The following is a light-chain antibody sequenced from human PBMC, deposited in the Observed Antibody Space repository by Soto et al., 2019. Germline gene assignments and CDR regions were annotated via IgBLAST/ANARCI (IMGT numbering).Light chain of an antibody. CDR3: QQYYSTPRT. CDR1: QTVLDSSNNKDY. J-gene: IGKJ1*01. Sequence: DIVMTQSQDSLAVSLGERATIRFKSIQTVLDSSNNKDYLTWYQQKPGQPPKLLIYWASTREFGVPDRFSGSGSGTDFTLTISSLQAEDVAVYYCQQYYSTPRTFGHGTKVDIK. V-gene: IGKV4-1*01. CDR2: WAS.